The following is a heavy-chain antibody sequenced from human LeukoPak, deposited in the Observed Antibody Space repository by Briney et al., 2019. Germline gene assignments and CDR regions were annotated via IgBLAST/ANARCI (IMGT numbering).Heavy chain of an antibody. V-gene: IGHV4-61*05. CDR3: ARRMEKYGAFDY. D-gene: IGHD2-8*01. CDR2: IYYSGTT. J-gene: IGHJ4*02. CDR1: GGSISSSSYY. Sequence: PSETLSLTCTVSGGSISSSSYYWGWIRQPPGKGLEWIGYIYYSGTTNYNPSLKSRVTISVDTSKNQFSLKLSSVTAADTAVYYCARRMEKYGAFDYWGQGTLVTVSS.